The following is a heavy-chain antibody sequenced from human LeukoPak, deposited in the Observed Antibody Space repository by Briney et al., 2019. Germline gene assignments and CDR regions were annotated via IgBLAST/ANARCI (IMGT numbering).Heavy chain of an antibody. CDR1: GFTVSSNY. CDR3: AGDYYDSLRGYFDL. Sequence: GGSLRLSCAASGFTVSSNYMSWVRQAPGKGLEWVSVIYSGGSTYYADSMKGRFTISRDNSKNTLYLQMNSLRAEDTAVYYCAGDYYDSLRGYFDLWGRGTLVTVSS. CDR2: IYSGGST. D-gene: IGHD3-22*01. V-gene: IGHV3-53*01. J-gene: IGHJ2*01.